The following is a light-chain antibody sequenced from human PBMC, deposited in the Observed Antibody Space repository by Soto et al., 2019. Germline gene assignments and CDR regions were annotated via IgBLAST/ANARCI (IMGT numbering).Light chain of an antibody. V-gene: IGLV1-40*01. CDR2: GNS. Sequence: QSVLTQPPSASETPGQRVTVSCSGSSSNIATNYVYWFQHLPGRAPKLLIYGNSNRPSGVPDRFSGSTSGTSASLAITGLQSEDEADYYCQSYDSSLSGVYVFGTGTKLTVL. CDR3: QSYDSSLSGVYV. CDR1: SSNIATNY. J-gene: IGLJ1*01.